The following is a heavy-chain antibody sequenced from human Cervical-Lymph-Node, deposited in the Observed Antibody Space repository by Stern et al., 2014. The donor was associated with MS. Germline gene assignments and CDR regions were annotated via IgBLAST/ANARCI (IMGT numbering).Heavy chain of an antibody. CDR3: AGSPPGGNSLNYNGPGMDV. CDR1: GGTFGNYA. CDR2: IIPFLGIV. J-gene: IGHJ6*02. Sequence: VQLVESGGEVKKPGSSVKVSCNGSGGTFGNYAISWVRQAPGQGLEWMGRIIPFLGIVKNAPEFPGRGTITAGQSSNTGPIELRKLRSEDPAGFFCAGSPPGGNSLNYNGPGMDVWGPGAPVTVSS. V-gene: IGHV1-69*04. D-gene: IGHD3-10*01.